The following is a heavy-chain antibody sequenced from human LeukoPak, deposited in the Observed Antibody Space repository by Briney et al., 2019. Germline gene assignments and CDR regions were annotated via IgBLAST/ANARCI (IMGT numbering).Heavy chain of an antibody. D-gene: IGHD2-2*01. CDR2: IYYIGST. V-gene: IGHV4-30-4*08. CDR1: GGSINSGDYY. CDR3: ARALGYCSSSGCYSLDY. J-gene: IGHJ4*02. Sequence: SQTLSLTCTVSGGSINSGDYYWSWIRQPPGKGLEWIGYIYYIGSTYYKPSLMSRVTMSLDTSKNQFSLKLSSVTAADTAVYYCARALGYCSSSGCYSLDYWGQGTLVTVSS.